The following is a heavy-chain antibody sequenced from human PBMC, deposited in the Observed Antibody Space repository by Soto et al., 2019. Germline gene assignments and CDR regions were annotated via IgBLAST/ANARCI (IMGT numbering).Heavy chain of an antibody. CDR2: IYYTGTT. Sequence: QVQLHESGPGLVKPSETMSLTCTVSGGSISSYYWGWMRQPPGKGLEWIGDIYYTGTTNYHPSLTSRVTIAITSKNPFSLNLRSVTAADTAVYYCAKSLFDGGGGLSADWGRGTLVTVSP. CDR1: GGSISSYY. V-gene: IGHV4-59*01. CDR3: AKSLFDGGGGLSAD. J-gene: IGHJ4*02. D-gene: IGHD2-21*01.